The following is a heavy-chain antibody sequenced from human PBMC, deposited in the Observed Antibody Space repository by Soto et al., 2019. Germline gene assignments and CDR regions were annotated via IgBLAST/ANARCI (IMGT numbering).Heavy chain of an antibody. CDR1: GYSFSDYG. D-gene: IGHD6-19*01. CDR3: ARYAYSSGWYLGTGMDV. J-gene: IGHJ6*02. CDR2: ISTYNGNT. V-gene: IGHV1-18*04. Sequence: QVQLVQSGAEVKKPGASLKVSCQASGYSFSDYGIAWVRQAPGQGLAWVGWISTYNGNTNYAQKFQGRVTMTTDTSANTAYMELRSLRSDDTAMYYCARYAYSSGWYLGTGMDVWGQGTPVTVSS.